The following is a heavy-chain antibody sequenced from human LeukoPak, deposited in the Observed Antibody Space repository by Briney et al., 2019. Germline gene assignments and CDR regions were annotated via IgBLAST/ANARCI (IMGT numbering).Heavy chain of an antibody. CDR3: ARIAESSGWSRGRYFQH. Sequence: SETLSLTCAVYGGSFSGYYWSWIRQPPGKGLEWIGEINHSGSTNYNPSLKSRVTTSVDTSKNQFSLKLSSATAADTAVYYCARIAESSGWSRGRYFQHWGQGTLVTVSS. V-gene: IGHV4-34*01. D-gene: IGHD6-19*01. J-gene: IGHJ1*01. CDR1: GGSFSGYY. CDR2: INHSGST.